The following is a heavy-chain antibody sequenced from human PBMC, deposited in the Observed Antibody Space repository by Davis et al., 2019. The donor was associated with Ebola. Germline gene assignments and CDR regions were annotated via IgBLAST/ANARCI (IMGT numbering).Heavy chain of an antibody. J-gene: IGHJ4*02. CDR2: IYYSGCT. Sequence: SETLSLTCTVSGGSISSSSYYWGWIRQPPGKGLEWIGSIYYSGCTYYNPSLKSRVTISVDTSKNQFSLKLSSVTAADTAVYYCARRRGYSGYVTGFPFDYWGQGTLVTVSS. V-gene: IGHV4-39*01. D-gene: IGHD5-12*01. CDR3: ARRRGYSGYVTGFPFDY. CDR1: GGSISSSSYY.